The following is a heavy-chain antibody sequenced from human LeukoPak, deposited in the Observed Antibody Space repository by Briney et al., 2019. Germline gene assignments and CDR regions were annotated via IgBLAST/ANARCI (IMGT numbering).Heavy chain of an antibody. CDR1: GFTFDDYA. D-gene: IGHD3-10*01. CDR3: AKGLSMVRGLDY. Sequence: GGSLRLSCAASGFTFDDYAMHWLRQGPGKGLEWVSGISWNSGSIAYADSVKGRFTISRDNAKNSLYLQMDSLRAEDTALYYCAKGLSMVRGLDYWGQGTLVTVSS. V-gene: IGHV3-9*01. CDR2: ISWNSGSI. J-gene: IGHJ4*02.